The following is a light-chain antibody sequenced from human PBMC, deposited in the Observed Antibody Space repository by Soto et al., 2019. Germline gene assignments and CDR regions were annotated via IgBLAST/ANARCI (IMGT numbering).Light chain of an antibody. J-gene: IGLJ3*02. Sequence: QSALTQPASVSGSPGQSITISCTGTSSDVGSYDLVSWYQHHPGTAPKLILYEVTKRPSGVSNRFSGSKSGNTASLTISGLQTGDEAYYYCGTWDSSLNVWMFGGGTKLTVL. CDR1: SSDVGSYDL. V-gene: IGLV2-23*02. CDR2: EVT. CDR3: GTWDSSLNVWM.